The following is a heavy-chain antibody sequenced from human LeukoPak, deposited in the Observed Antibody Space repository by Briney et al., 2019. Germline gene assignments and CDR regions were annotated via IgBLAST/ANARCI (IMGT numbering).Heavy chain of an antibody. CDR3: ATVSNLQPWGAVAGTQRAFDI. V-gene: IGHV1-24*01. CDR1: GYTLTELS. Sequence: GASVKVSCKVSGYTLTELSMHWVRQAPGKGLEWMGGFDPEDGETIYAQKFQGRVTMTEDTSTDTAYMELSSLRSEDTAAYYCATVSNLQPWGAVAGTQRAFDIWGQGTMVTVSS. J-gene: IGHJ3*02. CDR2: FDPEDGET. D-gene: IGHD6-19*01.